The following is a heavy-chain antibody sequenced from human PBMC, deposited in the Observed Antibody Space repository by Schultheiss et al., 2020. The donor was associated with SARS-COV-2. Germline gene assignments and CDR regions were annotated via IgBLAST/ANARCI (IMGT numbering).Heavy chain of an antibody. J-gene: IGHJ6*02. CDR3: ARDRVVVTEGDYYYGMDV. Sequence: SQTLSLTCAISGDSVSSNSAAWNWIRQSPSRGLEWLGRTYYRSKWYNDYAVSVKSRITINPDTSKNQFSLQLNSVTPEDTAVYYCARDRVVVTEGDYYYGMDVWGQGTTVTVSS. V-gene: IGHV6-1*01. CDR2: TYYRSKWYN. D-gene: IGHD2-21*02. CDR1: GDSVSSNSAA.